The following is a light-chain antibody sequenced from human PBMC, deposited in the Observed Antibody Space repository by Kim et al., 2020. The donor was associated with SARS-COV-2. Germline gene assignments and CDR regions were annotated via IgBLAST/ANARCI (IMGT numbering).Light chain of an antibody. CDR2: GKN. Sequence: ALGQTVRITCQGDSLRSYYASWYQQKPGQAPVRVIYGKNNRPSGIPDRFSGSSSGNTASLTITGAQAEDEADYYCNSRDSSRNHVVFGAGTQLTVL. V-gene: IGLV3-19*01. CDR1: SLRSYY. J-gene: IGLJ2*01. CDR3: NSRDSSRNHVV.